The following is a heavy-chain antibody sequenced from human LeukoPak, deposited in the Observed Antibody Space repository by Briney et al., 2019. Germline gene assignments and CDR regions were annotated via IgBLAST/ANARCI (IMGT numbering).Heavy chain of an antibody. V-gene: IGHV4-39*07. D-gene: IGHD6-19*01. J-gene: IGHJ4*02. CDR3: ARDSTRRGYSSGWYFNY. CDR2: IYYSGST. Sequence: SETLSLTCTVSGGSISSSSYYWGWIRQPPGKGLEWIGSIYYSGSTYYNPSLKSRVTISVDKSKNQFSLKLSSVTAADTAVYYCARDSTRRGYSSGWYFNYWGQGTLVTVSS. CDR1: GGSISSSSYY.